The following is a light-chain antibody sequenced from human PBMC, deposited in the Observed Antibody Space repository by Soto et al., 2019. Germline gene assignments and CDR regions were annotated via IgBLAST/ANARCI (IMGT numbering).Light chain of an antibody. CDR2: GAS. CDR1: QSVSSNY. V-gene: IGKV3-20*01. CDR3: QQYNSYPWT. Sequence: EIVLTKSPRNRSLSPGERAPLSDRASQSVSSNYLAWYQQKPGQAPRLLIYGASSRATGIPDRFSGSGSGTDFTLTISSLQPDDFATYYCQQYNSYPWTFGQGTKVEIK. J-gene: IGKJ1*01.